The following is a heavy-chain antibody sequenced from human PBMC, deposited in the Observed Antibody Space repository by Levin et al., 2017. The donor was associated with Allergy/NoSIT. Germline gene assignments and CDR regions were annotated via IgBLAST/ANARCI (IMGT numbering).Heavy chain of an antibody. V-gene: IGHV3-30*18. D-gene: IGHD3-10*01. Sequence: GESLKISCAASGFTFSSYGMHWVRQAPGKGLEWVAVISYDGSNKYYADSVKGRFTISRDNSKNTLYLQMNSLRAEDTAVYYCAKDHSQFGEGPYYFDYWGQGTLVTVSS. CDR2: ISYDGSNK. CDR3: AKDHSQFGEGPYYFDY. CDR1: GFTFSSYG. J-gene: IGHJ4*02.